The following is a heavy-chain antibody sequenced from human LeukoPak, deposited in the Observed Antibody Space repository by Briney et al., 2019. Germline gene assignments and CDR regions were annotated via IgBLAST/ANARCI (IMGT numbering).Heavy chain of an antibody. CDR3: ARDLRYSGSPPTDY. CDR1: GYTFTGYY. Sequence: ASVKVSCKASGYTFTGYYMHWVRQAPGQGLDWMGWINPNSGGTNYAQKFQGRVTMTRDTSISTAYMELSRLRSDDTAVYYCARDLRYSGSPPTDYWGQGTLVTVSS. D-gene: IGHD1-26*01. V-gene: IGHV1-2*02. J-gene: IGHJ4*02. CDR2: INPNSGGT.